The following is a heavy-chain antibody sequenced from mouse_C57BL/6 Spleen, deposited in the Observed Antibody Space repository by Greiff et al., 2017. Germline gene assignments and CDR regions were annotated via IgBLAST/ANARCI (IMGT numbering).Heavy chain of an antibody. J-gene: IGHJ4*01. D-gene: IGHD2-10*01. CDR2: INPNYGTT. V-gene: IGHV1-39*01. CDR1: GYSFTDYN. Sequence: EVQLQQSGPELVKPGASVKISCTASGYSFTDYNMNWVKQSNGKSLEWIGVINPNYGTTSYNQKFKGKATLTVDQSSSTAYMQLNSLTSDDSAVYDCARSYAYYGNYVYYAMDYWGQGTSVTVSS. CDR3: ARSYAYYGNYVYYAMDY.